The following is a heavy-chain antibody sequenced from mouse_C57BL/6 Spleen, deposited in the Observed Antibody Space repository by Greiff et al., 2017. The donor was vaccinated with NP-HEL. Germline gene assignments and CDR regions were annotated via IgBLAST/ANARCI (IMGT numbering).Heavy chain of an antibody. Sequence: VQLKESGAELVKPGASVKLSCTASGFNIKDYYMHWVKQRTEQGLEWIGRIDPEDGEPKSAPKFQGKAHLTADTASNTAYLQRSSLTTEDSAVYDCARGDGYYYSPWGFDYWGQGTTLTVSS. D-gene: IGHD2-3*01. CDR1: GFNIKDYY. CDR2: IDPEDGEP. CDR3: ARGDGYYYSPWGFDY. V-gene: IGHV14-2*01. J-gene: IGHJ2*01.